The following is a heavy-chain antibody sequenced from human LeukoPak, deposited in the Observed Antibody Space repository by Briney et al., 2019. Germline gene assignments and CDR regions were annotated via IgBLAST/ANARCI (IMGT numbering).Heavy chain of an antibody. J-gene: IGHJ3*02. V-gene: IGHV3-48*04. D-gene: IGHD3-22*01. CDR1: GFTFSSYS. CDR2: ISSSRSTI. CDR3: ARCLNYYDSSGHKSDAFDI. Sequence: GGSLRLSCAASGFTFSSYSMNWVRQAPGKGLEWVSYISSSRSTIYYADSVKGRFTISRDNAKNSLYLQMNSLRAEDTAVYYCARCLNYYDSSGHKSDAFDIWGQGTMVTVSS.